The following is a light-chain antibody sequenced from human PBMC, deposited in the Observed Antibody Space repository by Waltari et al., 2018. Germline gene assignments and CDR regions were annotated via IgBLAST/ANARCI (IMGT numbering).Light chain of an antibody. CDR2: RSD. CDR3: ASWDDSLNGHWV. CDR1: APTIGGTI. Sequence: QSVLTQSPSASGTPGQRVTISCSGSAPTIGGTIFNWYQQLPGKAPKLIIYRSDQRPSGVPDRFSGSKTGTSASLAISGLQSDDEADYFCASWDDSLNGHWVFGGGTKVTVL. J-gene: IGLJ3*02. V-gene: IGLV1-44*01.